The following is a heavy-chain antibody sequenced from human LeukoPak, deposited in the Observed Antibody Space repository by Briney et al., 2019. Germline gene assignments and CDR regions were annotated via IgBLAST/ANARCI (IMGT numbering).Heavy chain of an antibody. CDR2: ISGGGDRT. J-gene: IGHJ3*01. D-gene: IGHD7-27*01. V-gene: IGHV3-23*01. Sequence: PGGSLRLSCAASGFTFSIYVMSWVRQAPGKGLEWVSAISGGGDRTYYADSVQGRFAISRDDSKNTLYLQMNNLRAEDTALYYCAKDRWGGDAFDVWGQGTMVTVSS. CDR1: GFTFSIYV. CDR3: AKDRWGGDAFDV.